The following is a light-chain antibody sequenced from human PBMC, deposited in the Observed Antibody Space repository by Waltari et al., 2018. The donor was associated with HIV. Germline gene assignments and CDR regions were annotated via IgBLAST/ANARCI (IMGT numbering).Light chain of an antibody. CDR3: HAWDSSTVV. Sequence: SYELTQPPSVSVSPGQTASISCSGDELRDKFVCWYQQKPGQSPVLVIYQDTKRPSGILERFSGSNSGNTATLTISGTQAMDEADYYCHAWDSSTVVFGRGTKLTVL. CDR1: ELRDKF. V-gene: IGLV3-1*01. J-gene: IGLJ2*01. CDR2: QDT.